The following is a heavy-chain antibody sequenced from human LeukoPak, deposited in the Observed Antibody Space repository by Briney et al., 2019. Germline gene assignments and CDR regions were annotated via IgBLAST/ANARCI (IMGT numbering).Heavy chain of an antibody. V-gene: IGHV4-34*01. CDR3: ARGHYVWGSYRPFDY. D-gene: IGHD3-16*02. CDR2: INHSGST. Sequence: SETLSLTCAVYGGSFSGYYWSWIRQPPGKGLEWIGEINHSGSTNYNPSLKSRVTISVETSKNQFSLKLSSVTAADTAVYYCARGHYVWGSYRPFDYWGQGTLVTVSS. CDR1: GGSFSGYY. J-gene: IGHJ4*02.